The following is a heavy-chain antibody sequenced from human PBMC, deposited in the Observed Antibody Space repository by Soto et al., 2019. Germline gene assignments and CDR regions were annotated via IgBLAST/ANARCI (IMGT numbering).Heavy chain of an antibody. V-gene: IGHV3-33*01. CDR1: GFTFRSYG. Sequence: GGSLRLSCAVSGFTFRSYGMHWVRQAPGKGLEWVAVIWYDGTNKYYADSVKGRFTISRDNSKNTLYLQMDSLRAEDTAVYYCARGNYDRSGYLDYWGQGTMVTVS. CDR3: ARGNYDRSGYLDY. J-gene: IGHJ4*02. D-gene: IGHD3-22*01. CDR2: IWYDGTNK.